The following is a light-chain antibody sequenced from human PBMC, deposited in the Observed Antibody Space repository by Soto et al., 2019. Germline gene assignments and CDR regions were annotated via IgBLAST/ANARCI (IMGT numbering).Light chain of an antibody. CDR2: EVS. Sequence: QSALTQPASVSGSPGQSITISCTGTSSDVGGYNYVSWYQQHPGKAPKLMIYEVSNRPSGVSNRFSGSKSGSTASLTISGLQAEDETDYYCSSYSSGSTHVIFGGGTQLTVL. J-gene: IGLJ2*01. CDR3: SSYSSGSTHVI. V-gene: IGLV2-14*01. CDR1: SSDVGGYNY.